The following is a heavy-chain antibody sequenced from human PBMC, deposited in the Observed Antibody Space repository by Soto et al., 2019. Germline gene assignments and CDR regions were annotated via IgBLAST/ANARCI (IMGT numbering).Heavy chain of an antibody. J-gene: IGHJ4*02. D-gene: IGHD3-22*01. CDR1: GFTFSSYG. Sequence: QVQLVESGGGVVQPGRSLRLSCAASGFTFSSYGMHWVRQAPGKGLEWVAVIWYDGSNKYYADSVKGRFTISRDNSKNTLYLQMNSLRAEDTAVYYCARTTNYYDSSGFDYWGQGTLVTVSS. CDR3: ARTTNYYDSSGFDY. CDR2: IWYDGSNK. V-gene: IGHV3-33*01.